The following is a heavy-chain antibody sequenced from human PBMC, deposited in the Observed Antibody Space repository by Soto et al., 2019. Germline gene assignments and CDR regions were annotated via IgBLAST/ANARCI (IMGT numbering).Heavy chain of an antibody. CDR2: IDLETGDT. CDR3: ATEGQRSNQFDH. J-gene: IGHJ4*02. V-gene: IGHV1-24*01. CDR1: GYTVTEQE. Sequence: SVKVSCEVSGYTVTEQEIIWVRQATVEGLEWMGGIDLETGDTIYAQRFQGRVTMTGETSVGTAYMELSSLRSEAAAVYYCATEGQRSNQFDHWGQGTLVTVSS. D-gene: IGHD6-13*01.